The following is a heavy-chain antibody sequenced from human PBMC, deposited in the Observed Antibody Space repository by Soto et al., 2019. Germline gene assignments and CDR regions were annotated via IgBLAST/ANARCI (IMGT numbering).Heavy chain of an antibody. CDR2: ISSSGSTI. V-gene: IGHV3-11*01. D-gene: IGHD6-13*01. Sequence: GGSLRLSCAASGFTFSDYYMSWIRQAPGKGLEWVSYISSSGSTIYYADSVKGRFTISRDNAKNSRYLQMNSLRAEDTAVYYFARVKGEISSWYLHYYYYGMDVWGQGTTVTVSS. J-gene: IGHJ6*02. CDR3: ARVKGEISSWYLHYYYYGMDV. CDR1: GFTFSDYY.